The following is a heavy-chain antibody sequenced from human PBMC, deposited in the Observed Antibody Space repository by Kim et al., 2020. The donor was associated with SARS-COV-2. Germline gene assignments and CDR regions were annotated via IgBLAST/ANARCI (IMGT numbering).Heavy chain of an antibody. Sequence: GGSLRLSCAASGFTFSSYGMHWVRQAPGKGLEWVAVIWYDGSNKYYADSVKGRFTISRDNSKNTLYLQMNSLRAADTAVYYCAREDIVVVPAAIDYWGQG. V-gene: IGHV3-33*01. CDR1: GFTFSSYG. CDR3: AREDIVVVPAAIDY. J-gene: IGHJ4*02. CDR2: IWYDGSNK. D-gene: IGHD2-2*01.